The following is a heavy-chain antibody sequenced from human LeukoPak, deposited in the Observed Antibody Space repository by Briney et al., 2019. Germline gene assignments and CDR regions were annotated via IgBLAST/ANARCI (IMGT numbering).Heavy chain of an antibody. CDR1: GFTFSSYW. V-gene: IGHV3-7*01. CDR2: IKQDGSEK. Sequence: GGSLRLSCAASGFTFSSYWMSWVRQAPGKGLEWVANIKQDGSEKYYVDSVKGRFTISRDNAKNSLYLQMNSQRAEDTAVYYCARTPNNCSGGSCYSWSGYYYYMDVWGKGTTVTVSS. CDR3: ARTPNNCSGGSCYSWSGYYYYMDV. J-gene: IGHJ6*03. D-gene: IGHD2-15*01.